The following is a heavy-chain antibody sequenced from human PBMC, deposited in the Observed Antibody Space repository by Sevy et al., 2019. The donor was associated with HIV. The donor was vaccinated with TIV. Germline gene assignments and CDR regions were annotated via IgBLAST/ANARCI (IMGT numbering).Heavy chain of an antibody. CDR3: ARDGRDTMVRGVPYYYYGMDV. CDR1: GGSISSYY. CDR2: IYYSGST. V-gene: IGHV4-59*13. J-gene: IGHJ6*02. D-gene: IGHD3-10*01. Sequence: SETLSLTCTVSGGSISSYYWSWIRQPPGKGLEWIGYIYYSGSTNYNPSLKSRVTISVDTSKNQFSLKLSSVTAADTAVYYCARDGRDTMVRGVPYYYYGMDVWGQGTTVTVSS.